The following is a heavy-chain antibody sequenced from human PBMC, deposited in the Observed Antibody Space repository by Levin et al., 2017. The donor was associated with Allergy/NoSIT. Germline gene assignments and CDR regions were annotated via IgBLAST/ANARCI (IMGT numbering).Heavy chain of an antibody. CDR2: ISYSGNT. J-gene: IGHJ4*02. Sequence: SQTLSLTCTVSGGSISGSRFYWGWIRQSPGKGLEWFGSISYSGNTNYNPSLRSRVTISVDTSRNQFSLELSSVTVADTAIYYCTSGAGGVAVESWGQGTLVTVSS. CDR1: GGSISGSRFY. V-gene: IGHV4-39*01. CDR3: TSGAGGVAVES. D-gene: IGHD1-26*01.